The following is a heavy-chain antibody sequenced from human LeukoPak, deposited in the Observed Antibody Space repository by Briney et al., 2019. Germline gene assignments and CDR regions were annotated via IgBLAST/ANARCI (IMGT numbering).Heavy chain of an antibody. D-gene: IGHD6-19*01. CDR3: AGADSYGWYNY. CDR1: GFSVRGYG. Sequence: GGSLRLSCAASGFSVRGYGMHWVRQAPGKGLEWLAVVWHDGVTVYYAESLRGRFTISRDVSQNTVFLQMDSLTVEDTALYFCAGADSYGWYNYWGRRTLVTVSS. J-gene: IGHJ4*02. V-gene: IGHV3-33*03. CDR2: VWHDGVTV.